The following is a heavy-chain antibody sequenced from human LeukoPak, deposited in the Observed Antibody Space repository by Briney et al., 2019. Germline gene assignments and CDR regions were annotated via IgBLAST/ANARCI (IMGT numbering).Heavy chain of an antibody. CDR3: ARAPTSDNSDYYFDY. J-gene: IGHJ4*02. V-gene: IGHV1-8*01. CDR1: GYTFSSYD. Sequence: ASVKVSCKASGYTFSSYDINWVRQATGQGLEWMGWMNPNSGNTGYAQKFQGRVTMTTISSVSTAYMELSSLTSEDTAVYYCARAPTSDNSDYYFDYWGQGTLVTVSS. D-gene: IGHD3-10*01. CDR2: MNPNSGNT.